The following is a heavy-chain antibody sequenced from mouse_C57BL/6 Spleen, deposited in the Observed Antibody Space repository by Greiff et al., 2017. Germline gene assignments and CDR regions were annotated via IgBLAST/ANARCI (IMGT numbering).Heavy chain of an antibody. V-gene: IGHV14-3*01. CDR3: ARDYYGSSHWYFDV. Sequence: VQLKVSVAELVRPGASVKLSCTASGFNIKNTYMHWVKQRPEQGLEWIGRIDPANGNTKYAPKFQGKATITADTSSNTAYLQLSSLTSEDTVIYYCARDYYGSSHWYFDVWGTGTTVNVSS. D-gene: IGHD1-1*01. CDR2: IDPANGNT. J-gene: IGHJ1*03. CDR1: GFNIKNTY.